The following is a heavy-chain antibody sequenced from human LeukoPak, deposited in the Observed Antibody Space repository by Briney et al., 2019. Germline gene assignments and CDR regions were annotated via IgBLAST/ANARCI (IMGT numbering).Heavy chain of an antibody. CDR1: GGSISSYY. Sequence: SETLSLTCTVSGGSISSYYWSWIRQPPGKGLEGIGYIYYSGSTNYNPSLKIRVTISVDTSKNQFSLKLSSVTAADTAVYYCARDYAGTLFDYWGQGTLVTVSS. V-gene: IGHV4-59*01. J-gene: IGHJ4*02. D-gene: IGHD4-23*01. CDR2: IYYSGST. CDR3: ARDYAGTLFDY.